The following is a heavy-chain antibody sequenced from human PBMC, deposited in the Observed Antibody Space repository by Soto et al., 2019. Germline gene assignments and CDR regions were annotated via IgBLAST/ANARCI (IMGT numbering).Heavy chain of an antibody. V-gene: IGHV1-2*04. CDR1: GYTFTGYY. CDR3: ARAQSHEMATILDY. Sequence: ASVKVSCKASGYTFTGYYMHWVLRAPGQGLEWMGWINPNSGGTNYAQKFQGWVTMTRDTSISTAYMELSRLRSDDTAVYYCARAQSHEMATILDYWGQGTLVTVSS. CDR2: INPNSGGT. J-gene: IGHJ4*02. D-gene: IGHD5-12*01.